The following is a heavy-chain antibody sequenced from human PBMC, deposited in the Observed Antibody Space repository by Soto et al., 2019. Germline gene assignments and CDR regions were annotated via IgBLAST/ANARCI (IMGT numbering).Heavy chain of an antibody. J-gene: IGHJ4*02. Sequence: SETLSLTCTVSGGSISGSYWSWIRQPPGKGLEWIGYIYSSGSTYYNPSLRSRVTMSVDTSKNQFSLKLSSVTAADTAVYYCARLDKVVEYWGQGTLVTVSS. CDR1: GGSISGSY. D-gene: IGHD1-26*01. CDR3: ARLDKVVEY. V-gene: IGHV4-59*01. CDR2: IYSSGST.